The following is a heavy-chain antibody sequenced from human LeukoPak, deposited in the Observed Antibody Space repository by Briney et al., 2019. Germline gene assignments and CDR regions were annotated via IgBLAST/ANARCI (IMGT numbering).Heavy chain of an antibody. Sequence: SETLSLTCTVSGGSVSSGGYYWSWIRQPPGKGLEWIGEINHSGSTNYNPSLKSRVTISVDTSKNQFSLKLSPVTAADTAVYYCAREARRFDYWGQGTLVTVSS. J-gene: IGHJ4*02. CDR3: AREARRFDY. V-gene: IGHV4-61*08. CDR1: GGSVSSGGYY. CDR2: INHSGST.